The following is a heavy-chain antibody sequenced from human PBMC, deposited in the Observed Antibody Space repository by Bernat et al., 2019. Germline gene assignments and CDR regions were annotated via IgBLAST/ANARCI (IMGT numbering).Heavy chain of an antibody. Sequence: QVQLVESGGGVVQPGRSLRLSCAASGFTFSSYGMHWVRQAPGKGLEWVAVIWYDGSNKYYADSVKGRFTISRDNSKNTLYLQMNSLRAEDTAVYYCARDLRWLQLPRTGHYYGMDVWGQGTTVTVSS. CDR2: IWYDGSNK. J-gene: IGHJ6*02. CDR1: GFTFSSYG. D-gene: IGHD5-12*01. CDR3: ARDLRWLQLPRTGHYYGMDV. V-gene: IGHV3-33*01.